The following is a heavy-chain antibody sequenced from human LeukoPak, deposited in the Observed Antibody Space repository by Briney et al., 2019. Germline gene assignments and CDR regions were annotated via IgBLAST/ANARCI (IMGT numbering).Heavy chain of an antibody. CDR2: ISSSSSYI. Sequence: PGGSLRLSCAASGFTFSSYSMNWVRQAPGKGLEWVSSISSSSSYIYYADSVKGRFTISRDNAKNSLYLQMNSLRTEDTALYYCAKDPKGIVGAPFDYWGQGTLVTVSS. CDR1: GFTFSSYS. V-gene: IGHV3-21*04. D-gene: IGHD1-26*01. CDR3: AKDPKGIVGAPFDY. J-gene: IGHJ4*02.